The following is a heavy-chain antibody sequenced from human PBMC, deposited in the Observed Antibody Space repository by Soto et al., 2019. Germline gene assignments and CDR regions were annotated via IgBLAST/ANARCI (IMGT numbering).Heavy chain of an antibody. J-gene: IGHJ3*02. CDR3: ATDKVAFDM. CDR1: GYIXNVYY. CDR2: INTKTGGT. V-gene: IGHV1-2*02. Sequence: XKVSYGASGYIXNVYYIKLVRQAPGQGLEWMGWINTKTGGTKYAQKFQGRVTMTRDTSINTAYMEVSRLRYDDTAVYYCATDKVAFDMWGQGKMGTVS. D-gene: IGHD3-9*01.